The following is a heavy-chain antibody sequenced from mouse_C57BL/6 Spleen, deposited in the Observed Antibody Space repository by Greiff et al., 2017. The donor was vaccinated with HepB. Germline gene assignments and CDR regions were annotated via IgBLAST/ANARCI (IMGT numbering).Heavy chain of an antibody. J-gene: IGHJ2*01. CDR1: GFTFSDYG. CDR2: ISSGSSTI. V-gene: IGHV5-17*01. D-gene: IGHD1-1*01. CDR3: ARTVVATGYFDY. Sequence: DVKLQESGGGLVKPGGSLKLSCAASGFTFSDYGMHWVRQAPEKGLEWVAYISSGSSTIYYADTVKGRFTISRDNAKNTLFLQMTSLRSEDTAMYYCARTVVATGYFDYWGQGTTLTVSS.